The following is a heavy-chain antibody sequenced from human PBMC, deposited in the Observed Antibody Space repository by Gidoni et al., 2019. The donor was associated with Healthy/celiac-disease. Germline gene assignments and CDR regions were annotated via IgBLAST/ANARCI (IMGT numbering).Heavy chain of an antibody. CDR2: ISGSSRYI. V-gene: IGHV3-21*01. J-gene: IGHJ4*02. CDR3: ARVSSSSGRGWDY. CDR1: GFTFRSYT. D-gene: IGHD6-6*01. Sequence: EVRLVESGGGLVKPGGALRLSCAASGFTFRSYTMHWVRQAPGEGLEGVSSISGSSRYIYHADSVKGRFTISRDNAKNSLYLQMNSLRVEDTAVYYCARVSSSSGRGWDYWGQGTLVTVSS.